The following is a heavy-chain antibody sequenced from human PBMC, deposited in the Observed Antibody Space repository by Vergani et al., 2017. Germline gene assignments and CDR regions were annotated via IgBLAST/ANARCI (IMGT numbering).Heavy chain of an antibody. Sequence: EVQLVESGGGLVKPGGSLRLSCAASGFTFSSYSMNWVRQAPGKGLEWVSSISSSSSYIYYADSVKGRFTISRDNAKNSLYLQMNSLRAEDTAVYYCARRLPTTRPYDSSGYYPVDFDYWGQGTLVTVSS. J-gene: IGHJ4*02. V-gene: IGHV3-21*01. CDR3: ARRLPTTRPYDSSGYYPVDFDY. CDR2: ISSSSSYI. D-gene: IGHD3-22*01. CDR1: GFTFSSYS.